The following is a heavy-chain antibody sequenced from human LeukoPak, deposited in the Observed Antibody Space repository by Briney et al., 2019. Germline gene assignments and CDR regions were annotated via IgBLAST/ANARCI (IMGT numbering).Heavy chain of an antibody. CDR1: AFTFSSYS. CDR3: ARDNERLFFDY. J-gene: IGHJ4*02. Sequence: GGSLRLSCAASAFTFSSYSMNWVRQAPGKGLEWVSSISSSSSYIYYADSVKGQFTISRDNAKTPLYLQMNSLRAEDTAVYYCARDNERLFFDYWGQGTLVTVSS. V-gene: IGHV3-21*01. CDR2: ISSSSSYI. D-gene: IGHD1-1*01.